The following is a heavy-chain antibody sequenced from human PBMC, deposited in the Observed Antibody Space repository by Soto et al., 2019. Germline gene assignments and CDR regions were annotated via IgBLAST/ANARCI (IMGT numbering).Heavy chain of an antibody. CDR1: GYSFDNYW. V-gene: IGHV5-51*01. J-gene: IGHJ6*01. CDR3: VRCGSRDYYYGMGV. CDR2: IYPGDSDR. D-gene: IGHD1-26*01. Sequence: PGESLKISCKGSGYSFDNYWIGWVRQMPGKGLEWMAIIYPGDSDRRYSPSFQGQVTISADQSISTAYLQWSSLKASDTANYYCVRCGSRDYYYGMGVWGRGTRVTVAS.